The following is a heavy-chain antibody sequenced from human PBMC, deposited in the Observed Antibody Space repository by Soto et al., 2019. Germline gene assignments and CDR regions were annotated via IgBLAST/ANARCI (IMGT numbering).Heavy chain of an antibody. CDR3: ARRAVPAAIQTQWYNWFDP. J-gene: IGHJ5*02. CDR2: MNPNSGNT. Sequence: ASVKVSCKASGYTFTSYDINWVRQATGQGLEWMGWMNPNSGNTGYAQKFQGRVTMTRNTSISTAYMELSSLRSEDTAVYYCARRAVPAAIQTQWYNWFDPWGQGTLVTVSS. CDR1: GYTFTSYD. D-gene: IGHD2-2*01. V-gene: IGHV1-8*01.